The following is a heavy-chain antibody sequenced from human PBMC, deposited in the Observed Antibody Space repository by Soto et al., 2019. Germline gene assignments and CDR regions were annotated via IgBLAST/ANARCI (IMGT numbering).Heavy chain of an antibody. CDR1: GFTFSNAW. CDR3: TGAAVNYYYYGRDV. CDR2: IKSKTDGGTT. Sequence: EVQLVESGGGLVKPGGSLRLSCAASGFTFSNAWMSWVRQAPGKGLEWVGRIKSKTDGGTTDYAAHVKGRFTISRDDSKNTLYLQMNSLKTEDTAVYYCTGAAVNYYYYGRDVWGQGTTVTVSS. J-gene: IGHJ6*02. V-gene: IGHV3-15*01. D-gene: IGHD1-26*01.